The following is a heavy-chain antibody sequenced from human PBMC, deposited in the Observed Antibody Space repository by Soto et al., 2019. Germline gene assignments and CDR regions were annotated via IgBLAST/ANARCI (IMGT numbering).Heavy chain of an antibody. V-gene: IGHV4-59*01. CDR2: IYYSGST. CDR3: ARNDYGDYADY. Sequence: QVQLQESGPGLVKPSETLSLTCTVSGGSISSYYWSWIRQPPGKGLEWIGYIYYSGSTNYNPSLKSRVTISVDTSKNQFSLKLCSVTAADTAVYYCARNDYGDYADYWGQGTLVTVSS. CDR1: GGSISSYY. J-gene: IGHJ4*02. D-gene: IGHD4-17*01.